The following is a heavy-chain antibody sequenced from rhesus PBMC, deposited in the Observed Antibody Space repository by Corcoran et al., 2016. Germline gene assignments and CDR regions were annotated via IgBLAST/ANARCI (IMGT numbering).Heavy chain of an antibody. J-gene: IGHJ4*01. Sequence: QVQLQESGPGLVKPSETLSLTCAVSGYSISSGYGWSCIRQPPGKGLEWIGYIGGSSGSTNYNPSLQSRVTISKDTSKTQFSLKLRSVTAADTAVYYCAGRIVGATLDYWGQGVLVTVSS. CDR2: IGGSSGST. CDR1: GYSISSGYG. V-gene: IGHV4-127*01. D-gene: IGHD1-44*02. CDR3: AGRIVGATLDY.